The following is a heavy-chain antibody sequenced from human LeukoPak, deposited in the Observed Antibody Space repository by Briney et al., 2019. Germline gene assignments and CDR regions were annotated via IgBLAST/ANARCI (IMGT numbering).Heavy chain of an antibody. CDR3: ERVGGPGWYGY. CDR1: GFTFSSYW. Sequence: GGSLRLSCAASGFTFSSYWMHWVRQVPGKGLVWVSRINSDGSTTTYADSVKGRFTISRDNAKNTLYLQMNRLRAEDTAMYYFERVGGPGWYGYWGQGNRVTVSS. CDR2: INSDGSTT. V-gene: IGHV3-74*03. J-gene: IGHJ1*01. D-gene: IGHD6-19*01.